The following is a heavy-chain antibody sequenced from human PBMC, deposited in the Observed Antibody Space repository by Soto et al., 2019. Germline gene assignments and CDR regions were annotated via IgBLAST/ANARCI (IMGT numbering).Heavy chain of an antibody. Sequence: SVKVSCKASGGTFSSYTISWVRQAPGQGLEWMGRIIPILGIANYAQKFQGRVTITADKSTSTAYMELSSLRSEDTAVYYCARAVYCSSTSCYGGGANYMDVWGKGTTVTVSS. CDR1: GGTFSSYT. CDR3: ARAVYCSSTSCYGGGANYMDV. D-gene: IGHD2-2*01. V-gene: IGHV1-69*02. CDR2: IIPILGIA. J-gene: IGHJ6*03.